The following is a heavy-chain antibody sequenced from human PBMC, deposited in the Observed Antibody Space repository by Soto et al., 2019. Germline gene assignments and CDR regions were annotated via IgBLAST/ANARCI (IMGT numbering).Heavy chain of an antibody. Sequence: SETLSLTCTVSGGSISSYHWSWIRQSPGKGLEWIGYVFYTGSTKYNPALKRRVTISVDTSKNQFSLKLSSVSAADTGLYYCARSDSGTFYGYDTWGQGILVTVSS. D-gene: IGHD1-26*01. CDR3: ARSDSGTFYGYDT. CDR1: GGSISSYH. J-gene: IGHJ5*02. CDR2: VFYTGST. V-gene: IGHV4-59*01.